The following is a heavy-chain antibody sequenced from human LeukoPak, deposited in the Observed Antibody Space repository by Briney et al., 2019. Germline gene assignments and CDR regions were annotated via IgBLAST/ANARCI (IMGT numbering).Heavy chain of an antibody. CDR2: IYYSGST. CDR1: GGSISSSSYY. V-gene: IGHV4-39*01. J-gene: IGHJ6*02. D-gene: IGHD6-13*01. CDR3: ARVGTYSSSWYSSYYGMDV. Sequence: SETLSLTCTVSGGSISSSSYYWGWIRQPPGKGLEWIGSIYYSGSTYYNPSLKSRVTISVDTSKNQFSLKLSSVTAADTAAYYCARVGTYSSSWYSSYYGMDVWGQGTTVTVSS.